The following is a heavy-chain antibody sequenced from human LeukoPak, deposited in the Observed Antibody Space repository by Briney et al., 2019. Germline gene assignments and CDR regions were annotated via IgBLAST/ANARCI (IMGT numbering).Heavy chain of an antibody. CDR2: INPNSGGT. D-gene: IGHD6-6*01. J-gene: IGHJ6*02. Sequence: ASVKVSCKASGYTFTGYYMHRVRQAPGQALEWMGWINPNSGGTNYAQKFQGRVTMTRDTSISTAYMELSRLRSDDTAVYYCARHSSSSFYYYYGMDVWGQGTTVTVSS. CDR3: ARHSSSSFYYYYGMDV. CDR1: GYTFTGYY. V-gene: IGHV1-2*02.